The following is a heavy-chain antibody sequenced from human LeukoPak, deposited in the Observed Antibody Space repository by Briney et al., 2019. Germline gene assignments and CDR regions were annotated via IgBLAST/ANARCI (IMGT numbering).Heavy chain of an antibody. V-gene: IGHV3-9*01. D-gene: IGHD3-22*01. J-gene: IGHJ3*02. CDR1: GFTFDDYA. Sequence: GRSLRLSCAASGFTFDDYAMPWVRQAPGKGLEWVSGISWNSGSIGYADSVEGRFTISRDNAKNSLYLQMNSLRAEDTALYYCAKRSDSSGYYVFGAFDIWGQGTMVTVSS. CDR2: ISWNSGSI. CDR3: AKRSDSSGYYVFGAFDI.